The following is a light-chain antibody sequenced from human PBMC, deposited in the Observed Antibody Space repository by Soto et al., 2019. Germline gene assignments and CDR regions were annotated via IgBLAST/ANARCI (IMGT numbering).Light chain of an antibody. V-gene: IGKV3-20*01. CDR1: QSVSSNY. CDR3: QQYGSLSWT. CDR2: GAS. Sequence: DIVLTQSPGTLSWSPGERATLSCRASQSVSSNYLAWYQQRPGQAPRLLIYGASTRATGIPDRFSGSGSGTDFTLTISRLEPEDFAVYYCQQYGSLSWTFGQGTKVDIK. J-gene: IGKJ1*01.